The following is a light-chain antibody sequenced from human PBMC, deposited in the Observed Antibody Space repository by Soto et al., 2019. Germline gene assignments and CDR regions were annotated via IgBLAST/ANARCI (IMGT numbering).Light chain of an antibody. CDR2: WAS. V-gene: IGKV4-1*01. Sequence: DIVMTQSPDSLAVSLGERATINCKSSQSILFSSNNKNYLTWYQQKPGQPPKPLIYWASTRESGVPDRFSGSGDGTDLTLTISSLQAEDVAVYYCQQYYSTPVTFGGGTKVEIK. CDR1: QSILFSSNNKNY. J-gene: IGKJ4*01. CDR3: QQYYSTPVT.